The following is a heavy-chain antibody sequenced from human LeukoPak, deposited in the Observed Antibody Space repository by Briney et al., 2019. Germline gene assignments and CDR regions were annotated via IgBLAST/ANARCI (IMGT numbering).Heavy chain of an antibody. J-gene: IGHJ4*02. Sequence: GGSLRLSCSASGFTFSSYAMHWVRQAPGKGLEYVSAISSNGGSTYYADSVKGRFTISRDNSKNTLYLQMNSLRAEDTAVYYCAREIIQLPGYFDYWGQGTLVTVSS. CDR2: ISSNGGST. V-gene: IGHV3-64*04. CDR3: AREIIQLPGYFDY. CDR1: GFTFSSYA. D-gene: IGHD5-18*01.